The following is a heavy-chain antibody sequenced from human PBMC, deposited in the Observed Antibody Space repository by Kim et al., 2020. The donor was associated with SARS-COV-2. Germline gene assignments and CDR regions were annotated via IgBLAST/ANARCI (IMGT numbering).Heavy chain of an antibody. CDR2: ISYDGSNK. Sequence: GGSLRLSCAASGFTFSSYAMHWVRQAPGKGLEWVAVISYDGSNKYYADSVKGRFTISRDNSKNTLYLQMNSLRAEDTAVYYCARDGPWWELLTPIDYWGQGTLVTVSS. D-gene: IGHD1-26*01. CDR1: GFTFSSYA. CDR3: ARDGPWWELLTPIDY. V-gene: IGHV3-30-3*01. J-gene: IGHJ4*02.